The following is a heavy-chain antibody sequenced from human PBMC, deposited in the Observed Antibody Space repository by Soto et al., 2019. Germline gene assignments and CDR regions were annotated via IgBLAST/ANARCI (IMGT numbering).Heavy chain of an antibody. CDR1: RFIFSDYA. Sequence: DVQLLESGGGLVQPGGSLTLSCAASRFIFSDYAMNWFRQAPGKGLEWVSSIGGGNTDRYYAGSVKGRFIISRDNSKKTMYLQMKSMREEEPAVYYCAKDAVSYPREGDWLDSGGQGPLVTVSS. CDR3: AKDAVSYPREGDWLDS. D-gene: IGHD6-19*01. V-gene: IGHV3-23*01. CDR2: IGGGNTDR. J-gene: IGHJ5*01.